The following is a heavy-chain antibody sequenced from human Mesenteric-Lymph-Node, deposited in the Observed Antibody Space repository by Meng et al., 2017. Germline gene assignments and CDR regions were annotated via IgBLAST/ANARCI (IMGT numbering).Heavy chain of an antibody. J-gene: IGHJ4*02. V-gene: IGHV3-30*01. CDR3: ARESSSSWYGHFDY. CDR1: GFTFSSYA. D-gene: IGHD6-13*01. Sequence: GESLKISCAASGFTFSSYAMHWVRQAPGKGLEWVAVISYDGSNKYYADSVKGRFTISRDNSKNTLYLQMNSLRAEDTAVYYCARESSSSWYGHFDYWGQGTLVTVSS. CDR2: ISYDGSNK.